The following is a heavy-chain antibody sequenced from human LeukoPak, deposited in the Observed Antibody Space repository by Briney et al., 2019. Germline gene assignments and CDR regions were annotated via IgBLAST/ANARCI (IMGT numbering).Heavy chain of an antibody. CDR2: INHSGST. CDR1: GGSFSGYY. D-gene: IGHD6-19*01. Sequence: SETLSLTCAVYGGSFSGYYWSWIRQPPGKGLEWIGEINHSGSTNYNPSLKSRVTISVDTSKNQFSLKLSSVTAADTAVYYCARMAGTGFDYWGQGTLVTVSS. CDR3: ARMAGTGFDY. J-gene: IGHJ4*02. V-gene: IGHV4-34*01.